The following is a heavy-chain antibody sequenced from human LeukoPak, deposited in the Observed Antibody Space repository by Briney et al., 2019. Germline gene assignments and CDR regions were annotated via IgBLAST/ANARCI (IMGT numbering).Heavy chain of an antibody. Sequence: GGSLRLSCAASGFTFSNYRMHWLRQTPGKGLEWVAVVSYDGTKKDYADSVKGRFTISRDNSKNTLYLQMNSLRGEDTVVYYCAMLDYGDLISFDFWGQGTLVTVSS. CDR1: GFTFSNYR. CDR3: AMLDYGDLISFDF. V-gene: IGHV3-30-3*01. D-gene: IGHD4-17*01. CDR2: VSYDGTKK. J-gene: IGHJ4*02.